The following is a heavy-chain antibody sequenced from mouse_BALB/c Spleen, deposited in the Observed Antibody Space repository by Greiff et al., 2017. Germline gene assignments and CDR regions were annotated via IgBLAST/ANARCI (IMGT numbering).Heavy chain of an antibody. Sequence: QVQLQQSGAELVMPGASVKMSCKASGYTFTDYWMHWVKQRPGQGLEWIGAIDTSDSYTSYNQKFKGKATLTVDESSSTAYMQLSSLTSEDSAVYYCARGGYGGNTLYAMDYWGQGTSVTVSS. J-gene: IGHJ4*01. CDR1: GYTFTDYW. CDR3: ARGGYGGNTLYAMDY. CDR2: IDTSDSYT. V-gene: IGHV1-69*01. D-gene: IGHD1-1*02.